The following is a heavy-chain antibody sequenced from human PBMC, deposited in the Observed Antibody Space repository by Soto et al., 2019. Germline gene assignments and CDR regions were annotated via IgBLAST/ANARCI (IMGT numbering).Heavy chain of an antibody. CDR2: IWYDGSNK. J-gene: IGHJ4*02. D-gene: IGHD3-22*01. V-gene: IGHV3-33*01. CDR3: ARDAGGYYYDSSGYYPSYYFDY. Sequence: PGGSLRLSCAASGFTFSSYGMHWVRQAPGKGLEWVAVIWYDGSNKYYADSVKGRFTISRDNSKNTLYLQMNSLRAEDTAVYYCARDAGGYYYDSSGYYPSYYFDYWGQGTLVTVSS. CDR1: GFTFSSYG.